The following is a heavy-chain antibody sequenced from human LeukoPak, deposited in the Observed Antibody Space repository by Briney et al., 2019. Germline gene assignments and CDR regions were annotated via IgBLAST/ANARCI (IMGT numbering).Heavy chain of an antibody. V-gene: IGHV3-23*01. J-gene: IGHJ6*03. CDR3: AKAPKPVGITILRGGRSWFHYMDV. D-gene: IGHD3-10*01. Sequence: PGGSLRLSCAASGFTFSSYGMTWVRQAPGKGLEWVSAIRGSGSGGSTYYADSVKGRFTISRDNSKNTLYLQMNSLRAEEHAVYFRAKAPKPVGITILRGGRSWFHYMDVWGKGTTVTISS. CDR1: GFTFSSYG. CDR2: IRGSGSGGST.